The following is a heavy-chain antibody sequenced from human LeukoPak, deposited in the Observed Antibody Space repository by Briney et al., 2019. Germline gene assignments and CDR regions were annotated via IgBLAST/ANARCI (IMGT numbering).Heavy chain of an antibody. J-gene: IGHJ4*02. CDR1: GGSISSGSYY. CDR3: ARAESPVAGPDY. V-gene: IGHV4-61*02. Sequence: KASETLSLTCTVSGGSISSGSYYWSWIRQPAGKGLEWIGRIYTSGSTNYNPSLKSRVTISVDTSKNQFSLKLSSVTAADTAVYYCARAESPVAGPDYRGQGTLVTVSS. D-gene: IGHD6-19*01. CDR2: IYTSGST.